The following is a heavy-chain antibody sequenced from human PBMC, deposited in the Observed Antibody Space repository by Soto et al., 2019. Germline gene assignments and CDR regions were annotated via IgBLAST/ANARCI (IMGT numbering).Heavy chain of an antibody. CDR1: GGSISSGGYS. D-gene: IGHD6-6*01. J-gene: IGHJ4*02. CDR2: IYHSGST. V-gene: IGHV4-30-2*01. Sequence: KTSETLSLTCAVSGGSISSGGYSWSWIRQPPGKGLEWIGYIYHSGSTYYNPSLKSRVTISVDRSKNQFSLKLSSVTAADTAVYYCARGTYSSSSGGFDYWGQGTLVTVSS. CDR3: ARGTYSSSSGGFDY.